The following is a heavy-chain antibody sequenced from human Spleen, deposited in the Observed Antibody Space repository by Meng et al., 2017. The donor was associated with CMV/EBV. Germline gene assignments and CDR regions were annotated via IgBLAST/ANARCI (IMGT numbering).Heavy chain of an antibody. Sequence: LRLSCTVSGGSISSGGYYWSWIRQHPGKGLEWIGYIYYSGSTYYNPSLKSRVTISVDTSKNQFSLKLSSVTAADTAVYHCARGGLRGSHFDYWGQGTLVTVSS. J-gene: IGHJ4*02. CDR1: GGSISSGGYY. CDR3: ARGGLRGSHFDY. D-gene: IGHD3/OR15-3a*01. CDR2: IYYSGST. V-gene: IGHV4-31*03.